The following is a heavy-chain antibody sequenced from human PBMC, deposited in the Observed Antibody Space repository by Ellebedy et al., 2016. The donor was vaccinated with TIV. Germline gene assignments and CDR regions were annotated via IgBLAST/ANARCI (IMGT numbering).Heavy chain of an antibody. CDR1: GGSISSYY. Sequence: SETLSLTCSVSGGSISSYYWSWIRQPPGKGLEWIGYIHYSGSTNYNPSLKSRVTISVDTSKNQLSLKLSSVTAADTAVYFCARYRGSPYYYGMDVWGQGTTVTVSS. CDR3: ARYRGSPYYYGMDV. J-gene: IGHJ6*02. D-gene: IGHD1-26*01. V-gene: IGHV4-59*01. CDR2: IHYSGST.